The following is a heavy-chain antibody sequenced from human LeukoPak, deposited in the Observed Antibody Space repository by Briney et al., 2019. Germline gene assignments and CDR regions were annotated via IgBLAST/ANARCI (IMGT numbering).Heavy chain of an antibody. Sequence: GGSLRLSCAASGFTFSSYGMHWVRQAPGKGLEWVAFIRYDGSNKYYADSVKGRFTISRDNSKKTLYLQMNSLRAEDTAVYYCAKDTPSYGDYGGYFPYWGQGTLVTVSS. CDR3: AKDTPSYGDYGGYFPY. V-gene: IGHV3-30*02. CDR2: IRYDGSNK. CDR1: GFTFSSYG. J-gene: IGHJ4*02. D-gene: IGHD4-17*01.